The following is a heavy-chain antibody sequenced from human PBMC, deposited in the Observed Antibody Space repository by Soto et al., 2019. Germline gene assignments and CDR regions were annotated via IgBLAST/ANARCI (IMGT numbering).Heavy chain of an antibody. Sequence: EVQLVQSGAEVKKPGESLKISCKGSGYSFTSYWIGWVRQMPGKGLEWMGIIYPGDSDTRYSPSFQCQVTISADKSISTAYLQWSSLKASDTAMYYCARLPGYCSGGSCYRYRQSFDYWGQGTLVTVSS. D-gene: IGHD2-15*01. CDR2: IYPGDSDT. V-gene: IGHV5-51*03. CDR1: GYSFTSYW. J-gene: IGHJ4*02. CDR3: ARLPGYCSGGSCYRYRQSFDY.